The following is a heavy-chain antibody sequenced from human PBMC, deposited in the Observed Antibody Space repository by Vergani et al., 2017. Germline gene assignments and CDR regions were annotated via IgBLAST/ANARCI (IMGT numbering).Heavy chain of an antibody. CDR1: GFTFRIYG. V-gene: IGHV3-30*02. Sequence: VQLVESGGGLVQPGGSLRLSCIASGFTFRIYGMHWVRQAPGKGLEWVAFIRYDGTKRFYGDSVKGRFTISRDNSQTTVFLQMNSLRADDSAVYYCARSGYCAHGVCYMTYYYYMDVWGKGTAVTVSS. D-gene: IGHD2-8*01. CDR3: ARSGYCAHGVCYMTYYYYMDV. CDR2: IRYDGTKR. J-gene: IGHJ6*03.